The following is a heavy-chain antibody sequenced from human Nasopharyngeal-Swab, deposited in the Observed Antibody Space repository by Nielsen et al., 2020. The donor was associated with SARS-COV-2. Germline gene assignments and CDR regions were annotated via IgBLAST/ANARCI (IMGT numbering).Heavy chain of an antibody. Sequence: APVKVSCKASGYTFLSSTINWVRQAPGQGLEWMGWVSAYNGDTDYEQKFQGRVTMTTDTSTETAYMELRGLTSDDTAVYYCARGPQILTYWGQGTLVTVSS. CDR1: GYTFLSST. CDR2: VSAYNGDT. V-gene: IGHV1-18*01. J-gene: IGHJ4*02. D-gene: IGHD3-3*01. CDR3: ARGPQILTY.